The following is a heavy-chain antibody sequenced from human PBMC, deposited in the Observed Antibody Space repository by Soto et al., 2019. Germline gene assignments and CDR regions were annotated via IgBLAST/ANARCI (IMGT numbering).Heavy chain of an antibody. CDR2: IRSKANKYAT. J-gene: IGHJ4*02. D-gene: IGHD4-17*01. CDR1: GFTFSDSG. Sequence: EVQLVESGGGLVQPGGSLKLSCEASGFTFSDSGIHWVRQASGKGLEWVGRIRSKANKYATAYTASVRGRFTVSRDDSKNTAYLQMNSLKSEDTAMYYCTSHKVGDYLVSWGLGTLVTVAS. CDR3: TSHKVGDYLVS. V-gene: IGHV3-73*02.